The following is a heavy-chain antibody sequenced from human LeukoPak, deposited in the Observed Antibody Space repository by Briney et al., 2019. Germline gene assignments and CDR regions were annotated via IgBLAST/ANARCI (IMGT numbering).Heavy chain of an antibody. Sequence: ASETLSLTCTVSGGSISSYYWSWIRQPPGKGLEGIGYIYYSGSTNYNPSLKSRLTISEDTSNNQFSLKLSSVTAASTTVYYGARGLSFGELFAFDIWGQGTMVTVSS. J-gene: IGHJ3*02. D-gene: IGHD3-10*01. V-gene: IGHV4-59*01. CDR2: IYYSGST. CDR3: ARGLSFGELFAFDI. CDR1: GGSISSYY.